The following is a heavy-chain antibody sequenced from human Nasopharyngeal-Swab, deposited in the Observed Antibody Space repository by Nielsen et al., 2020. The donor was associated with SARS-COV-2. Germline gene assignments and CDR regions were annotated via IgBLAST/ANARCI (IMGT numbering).Heavy chain of an antibody. Sequence: GGSLRLSCAASGFTFSSYSMNWVRQAPGKGLEWVSSISSSSSYIYYADSVKGRFTISRDNAKNSLYLQMNSLRAEDTAVYYCARAQGRWLQPYYFDYWGQGTLVTVSS. D-gene: IGHD5-24*01. CDR2: ISSSSSYI. CDR3: ARAQGRWLQPYYFDY. V-gene: IGHV3-21*01. J-gene: IGHJ4*02. CDR1: GFTFSSYS.